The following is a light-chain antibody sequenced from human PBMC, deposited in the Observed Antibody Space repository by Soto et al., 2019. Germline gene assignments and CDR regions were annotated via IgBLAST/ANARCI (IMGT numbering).Light chain of an antibody. V-gene: IGKV1-5*03. Sequence: DIQMTQSPSTLSASVGDRVTITCRASQTISSWLAWYQQKPGKAPKLLIYKASSLESGVPSRFSGTGSGAEFTLTISSLQPDDFATYYCQQYNSYPLTFGGGTKVEIK. J-gene: IGKJ4*01. CDR2: KAS. CDR3: QQYNSYPLT. CDR1: QTISSW.